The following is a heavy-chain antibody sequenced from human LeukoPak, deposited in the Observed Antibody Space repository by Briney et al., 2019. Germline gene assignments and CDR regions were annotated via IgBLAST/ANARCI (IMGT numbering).Heavy chain of an antibody. J-gene: IGHJ4*02. CDR3: ATYRQVLLPFES. CDR1: GFTFSNYA. D-gene: IGHD2-8*02. Sequence: GGSLRLSCAASGFTFSNYAMTWVRQAPGKGLEWVSSISGSGGSTYYADSVRGRFTISRDNSKSTLSLQMNSLRAEDTAIYYCATYRQVLLPFESWGQGTLVTVSS. CDR2: ISGSGGST. V-gene: IGHV3-23*01.